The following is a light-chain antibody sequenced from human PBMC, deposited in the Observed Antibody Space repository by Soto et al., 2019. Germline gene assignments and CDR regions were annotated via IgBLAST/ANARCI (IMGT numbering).Light chain of an antibody. J-gene: IGLJ2*01. V-gene: IGLV2-14*01. Sequence: QSVLTQPASVSGSPGQSITISCTGTSSDVGGYKYVSWYQQHPGKAPKLMIYEVSNRPSGVSNRFSGSKSGNTASLTISGLQADDEATFYCSSYTSSTTVVFGGGTKLTVL. CDR2: EVS. CDR3: SSYTSSTTVV. CDR1: SSDVGGYKY.